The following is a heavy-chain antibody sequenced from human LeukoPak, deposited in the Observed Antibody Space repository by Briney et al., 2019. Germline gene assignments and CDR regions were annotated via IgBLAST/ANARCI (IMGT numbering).Heavy chain of an antibody. J-gene: IGHJ4*02. CDR3: AKKNPVDEGLDY. V-gene: IGHV3-21*04. Sequence: GGSLRLSCAASAFTFSSYTMNWVRQAPGKGLEWVSYISSSSRYIYYADSVKGRFTISRDNAKNSLYLQMNSLRAEDTAVYYCAKKNPVDEGLDYWGQGTLVTVSS. D-gene: IGHD4-23*01. CDR1: AFTFSSYT. CDR2: ISSSSRYI.